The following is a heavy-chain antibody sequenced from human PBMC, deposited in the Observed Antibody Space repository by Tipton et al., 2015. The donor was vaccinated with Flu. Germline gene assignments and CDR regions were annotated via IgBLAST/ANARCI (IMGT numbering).Heavy chain of an antibody. CDR1: GGSISSYY. CDR2: IYYSGST. J-gene: IGHJ6*03. Sequence: TLSLTCTVSGGSISSYYWSWIRQPPGKGLEWIGYIYYSGSTNYNPSLKSRVTISVDTSKNQFSLKLSSVTAADTAVYYCARGNRGDTAMVYDYYYYMDVWGKGTTVTVSS. V-gene: IGHV4-59*12. CDR3: ARGNRGDTAMVYDYYYYMDV. D-gene: IGHD5-18*01.